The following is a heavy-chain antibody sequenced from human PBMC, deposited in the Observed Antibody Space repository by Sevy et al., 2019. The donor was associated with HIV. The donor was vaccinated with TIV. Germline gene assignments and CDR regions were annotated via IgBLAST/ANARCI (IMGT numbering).Heavy chain of an antibody. CDR3: ARDLERGMGATLRHWFDP. V-gene: IGHV3-7*01. Sequence: GGSLRLSCAASGFTFSSYWMSWVRQAPGKGLEWVANIKQDGSEKYYVDSVKGRFTISRDNPKNSLYLQMNSLRAEDTAVYYCARDLERGMGATLRHWFDPWGQGTLVTVSS. CDR1: GFTFSSYW. D-gene: IGHD1-26*01. CDR2: IKQDGSEK. J-gene: IGHJ5*02.